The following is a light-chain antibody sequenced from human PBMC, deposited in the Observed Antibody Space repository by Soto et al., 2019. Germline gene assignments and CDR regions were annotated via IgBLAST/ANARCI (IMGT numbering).Light chain of an antibody. V-gene: IGKV1-39*01. CDR1: QSISSY. Sequence: DIHMTQSPSSLSASVGDRVTITCRASQSISSYLNWYQQKPGKAPKLLIYAASSLQSGVPSKFSGSGSGTDITLTISSLQPEDFATYYCQQSYSTPYTFGQGTKLEIK. J-gene: IGKJ2*01. CDR3: QQSYSTPYT. CDR2: AAS.